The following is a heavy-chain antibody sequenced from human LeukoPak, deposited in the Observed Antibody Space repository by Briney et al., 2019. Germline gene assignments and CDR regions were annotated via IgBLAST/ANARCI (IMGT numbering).Heavy chain of an antibody. Sequence: ASVKVSCKASGYTFTSYGISWVRQAPGQGLEWMGWISAYNGNTNYAQKLQGRGTMTTDTSTSTAYMALRGLRSDDTAVYYCARDLRGGTIFGVVGYYYYYYGMDVWGQGTTVTVSS. CDR3: ARDLRGGTIFGVVGYYYYYYGMDV. J-gene: IGHJ6*02. CDR1: GYTFTSYG. CDR2: ISAYNGNT. V-gene: IGHV1-18*01. D-gene: IGHD3-3*01.